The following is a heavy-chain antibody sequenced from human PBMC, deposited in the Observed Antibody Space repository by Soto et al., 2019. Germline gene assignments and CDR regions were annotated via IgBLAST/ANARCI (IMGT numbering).Heavy chain of an antibody. V-gene: IGHV3-23*01. D-gene: IGHD3-10*01. CDR1: GFTFNNYA. CDR2: ISGGGDTT. CDR3: AKGRGSSGSITPRVDF. J-gene: IGHJ4*02. Sequence: EVQLLESGGGLVQPGGSLRLSCAASGFTFNNYAMTWVRQAPGKGLEWVSAISGGGDTTSYADSVKGRFTVSRDGSQNTLYLPMGSRRAEDPALYYCAKGRGSSGSITPRVDFWGQRTMVTVSS.